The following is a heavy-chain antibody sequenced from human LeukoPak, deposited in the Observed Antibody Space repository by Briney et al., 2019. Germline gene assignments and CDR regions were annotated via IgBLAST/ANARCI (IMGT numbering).Heavy chain of an antibody. CDR3: TTSRSLSYYFDY. V-gene: IGHV4-4*02. D-gene: IGHD3-10*01. Sequence: PSETLSLTCAVSGGSISSSNWWGWVRQLPGKGLEWIGEIYHSGNTKYNPSLESRVTISVDKSKNQFSLRLTSVTAADTAVYYCTTSRSLSYYFDYWGQGTLLTVSS. CDR2: IYHSGNT. CDR1: GGSISSSNW. J-gene: IGHJ4*02.